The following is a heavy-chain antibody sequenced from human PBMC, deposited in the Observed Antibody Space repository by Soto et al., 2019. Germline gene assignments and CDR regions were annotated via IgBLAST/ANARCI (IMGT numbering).Heavy chain of an antibody. J-gene: IGHJ4*02. V-gene: IGHV4-4*02. CDR2: IYPSGIT. Sequence: SETLSLTCAVSGGSISSSNWLTWVRLPPGKGLEWIGEIYPSGITNYSPSLKSRVTMSVDKSKNQFSLKLNSVTAADTAMYYCAREAYKRGATNPFFDYWGQGTLVTVSS. CDR3: AREAYKRGATNPFFDY. CDR1: GGSISSSNW. D-gene: IGHD1-26*01.